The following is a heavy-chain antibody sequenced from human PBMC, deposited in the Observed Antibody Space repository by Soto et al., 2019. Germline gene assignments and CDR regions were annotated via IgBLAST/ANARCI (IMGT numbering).Heavy chain of an antibody. J-gene: IGHJ6*02. Sequence: ASVKVSCKASGYTFSVYHMHRVRQATGQGLEWMGWMNPNSGNTGYAQKFQGRVTMTRNTSISTAYMELSSLRSEDTAVYYCARATRGRGYSYGLLSYYYGMDVWGQGTTVTVSS. CDR3: ARATRGRGYSYGLLSYYYGMDV. CDR1: GYTFSVYH. V-gene: IGHV1-8*02. D-gene: IGHD5-18*01. CDR2: MNPNSGNT.